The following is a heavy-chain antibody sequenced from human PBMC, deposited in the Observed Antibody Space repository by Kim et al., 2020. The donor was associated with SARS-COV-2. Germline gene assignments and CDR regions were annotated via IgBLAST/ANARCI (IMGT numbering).Heavy chain of an antibody. CDR2: IYYSGST. CDR3: ARGGSGWYGDFDY. CDR1: GGSISSYY. V-gene: IGHV4-59*13. Sequence: SETLSLTCTVSGGSISSYYWSWIRQPPGKGLEWIGYIYYSGSTNYNPSLKSRVTISVDTSKNQFSLKLSSVTAADTAVYYCARGGSGWYGDFDYWGQGTLVTVSS. D-gene: IGHD6-19*01. J-gene: IGHJ4*02.